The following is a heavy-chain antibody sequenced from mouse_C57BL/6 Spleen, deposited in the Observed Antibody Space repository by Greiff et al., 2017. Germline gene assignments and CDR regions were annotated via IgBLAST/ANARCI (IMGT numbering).Heavy chain of an antibody. CDR3: ARHGIYNGNRYAMDC. Sequence: EVHLVESGGGLVLPGGSLKLSCAASGFTFSDYYMYWVRQTPEKRLEWVAYISNGGGSTYYPDTVKGRFTIARDNDKNTLYLQMSRLKSEDTAMCYCARHGIYNGNRYAMDCWGQGTSVTVSS. D-gene: IGHD2-1*01. CDR1: GFTFSDYY. CDR2: ISNGGGST. J-gene: IGHJ4*01. V-gene: IGHV5-12*01.